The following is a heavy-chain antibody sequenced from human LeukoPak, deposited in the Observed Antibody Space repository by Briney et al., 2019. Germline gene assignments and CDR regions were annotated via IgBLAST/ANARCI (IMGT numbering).Heavy chain of an antibody. D-gene: IGHD3-3*01. J-gene: IGHJ6*03. CDR1: GYTFTSYD. Sequence: ASVKVSCKASGYTFTSYDINWVRQATGQGLEWMGWMNPNSGNTGYAQKFQGRVTMTRNTSISTAYMELSSLRSEDTAVYYCARSSQRRITIFGVVPYYYYMDVWGKGTTVTVSS. CDR3: ARSSQRRITIFGVVPYYYYMDV. CDR2: MNPNSGNT. V-gene: IGHV1-8*01.